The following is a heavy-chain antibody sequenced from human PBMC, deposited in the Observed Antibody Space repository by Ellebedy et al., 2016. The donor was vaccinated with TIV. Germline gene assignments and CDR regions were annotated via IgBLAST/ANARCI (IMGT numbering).Heavy chain of an antibody. CDR1: GFTSETIS. Sequence: PGGSLRLSCTASGFTSETISVYWVRQARGRGLEYLAAISSIGGTIYYANSVQGRFTISRDNSKNTLFLQMGSLRAEDMAVYHCARSSGYYYYYGLDVWGQGTTVTVSS. J-gene: IGHJ6*02. CDR3: ARSSGYYYYYGLDV. CDR2: ISSIGGTI. D-gene: IGHD3-22*01. V-gene: IGHV3-64*01.